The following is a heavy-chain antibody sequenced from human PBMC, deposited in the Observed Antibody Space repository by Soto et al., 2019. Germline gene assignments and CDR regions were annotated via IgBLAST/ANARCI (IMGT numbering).Heavy chain of an antibody. CDR2: ISGSGGST. D-gene: IGHD3-3*01. CDR1: GFTFSSYA. V-gene: IGHV3-23*01. CDR3: AKDSDYDDYDFWSGTFDI. J-gene: IGHJ3*02. Sequence: VRSLRLSCAASGFTFSSYAMSWVRQAPGKGLEWVSAISGSGGSTYYADSVKGRFTISRDNSKNTLYLQMNSLRAEDTAVYYCAKDSDYDDYDFWSGTFDIWGQGTMVTVS.